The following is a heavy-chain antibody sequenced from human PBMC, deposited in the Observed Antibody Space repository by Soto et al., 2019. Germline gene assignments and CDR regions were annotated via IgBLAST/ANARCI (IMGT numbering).Heavy chain of an antibody. Sequence: VPLVQSGAEVKKPGASVKVSCKASGYTFTNYDINWVRQATGQGLEWMGWMNPDSGVTRYAQEFQGRATTTRDTSISTACVELTSLRSEDTAVYYCARGRRDYYDGGDWVPLAYSGQRTLVLVSS. CDR1: GYTFTNYD. V-gene: IGHV1-8*01. CDR3: ARGRRDYYDGGDWVPLAY. CDR2: MNPDSGVT. J-gene: IGHJ4*02. D-gene: IGHD3-22*01.